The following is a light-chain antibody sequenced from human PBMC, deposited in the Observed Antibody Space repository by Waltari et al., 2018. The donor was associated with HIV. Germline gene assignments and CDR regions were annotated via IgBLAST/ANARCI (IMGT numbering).Light chain of an antibody. CDR1: SSDVGDYNS. V-gene: IGLV2-11*01. CDR2: DVS. J-gene: IGLJ1*01. Sequence: QSALTQPHSVSGSPGQSVTISCTGPSSDVGDYNSVSWYQQHPGKAPKLMIYDVSKWPSGVPDRFSGSKSGNTASLTISGLQAEDEADYYCCSYAGTYTYVFGTGTKVTVL. CDR3: CSYAGTYTYV.